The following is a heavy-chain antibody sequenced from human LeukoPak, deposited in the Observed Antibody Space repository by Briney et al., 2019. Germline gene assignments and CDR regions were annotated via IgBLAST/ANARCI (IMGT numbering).Heavy chain of an antibody. J-gene: IGHJ4*02. CDR2: IIPILGIA. CDR1: GYTFTSYA. Sequence: SVKVSCKASGYTFTSYAISWVRQAPGQGLEWMGRIIPILGIANYAQKFQGRVTITADKSTSTAYMELSSLRSEDTAVYYCARGAPSGYDPAIDYWGQGTLVTVSS. V-gene: IGHV1-69*04. D-gene: IGHD5-12*01. CDR3: ARGAPSGYDPAIDY.